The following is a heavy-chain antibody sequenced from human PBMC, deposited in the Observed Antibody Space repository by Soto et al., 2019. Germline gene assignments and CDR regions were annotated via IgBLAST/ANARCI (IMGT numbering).Heavy chain of an antibody. CDR3: ARESDGYYYDSSGSLDY. V-gene: IGHV4-4*02. CDR1: GGSISRSNW. CDR2: IYHSGST. Sequence: QVQLQESGPGLVKPSGTLSLTCAVSGGSISRSNWWSWVRQPPGKGLEWIGAIYHSGSTNYNPSIKSRVTISVDKSKNQCSQKLRSVTAADTAVYYCARESDGYYYDSSGSLDYWGQRTLVTVSS. D-gene: IGHD3-22*01. J-gene: IGHJ4*02.